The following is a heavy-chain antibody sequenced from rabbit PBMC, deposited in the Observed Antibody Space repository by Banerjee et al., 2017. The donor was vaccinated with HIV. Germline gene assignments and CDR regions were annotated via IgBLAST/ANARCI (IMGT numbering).Heavy chain of an antibody. CDR3: ARDGAGYAGYGYARL. J-gene: IGHJ3*01. V-gene: IGHV1S43*01. CDR2: INTSSGNT. Sequence: QEHLEESGGDLVKPEGSLTLTCTASGFSFSNKYVMCWVRQAPGKGLEWIACINTSSGNTVYASWAKGRFTISRSTSLNTVDLKMTSLTAADTATYFCARDGAGYAGYGYARLRGQGTLVTVS. D-gene: IGHD6-1*01. CDR1: GFSFSNKYV.